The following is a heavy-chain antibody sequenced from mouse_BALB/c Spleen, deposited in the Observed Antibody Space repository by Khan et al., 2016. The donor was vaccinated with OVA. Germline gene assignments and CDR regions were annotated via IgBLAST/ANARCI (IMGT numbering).Heavy chain of an antibody. CDR2: ISSSGST. CDR3: ARDGSRDNYAMDY. CDR1: GYSITSDYA. J-gene: IGHJ4*01. V-gene: IGHV3-2*02. Sequence: DVKLQESGPGLVKPSQSLSLTCTVTGYSITSDYAWNWIRQFPGNKLEWIVYISSSGSTNYNPPLKSRISITRDTSKNQFFLQLNSVTKEDTAKYYCARDGSRDNYAMDYWGQGTSVTVSS. D-gene: IGHD2-3*01.